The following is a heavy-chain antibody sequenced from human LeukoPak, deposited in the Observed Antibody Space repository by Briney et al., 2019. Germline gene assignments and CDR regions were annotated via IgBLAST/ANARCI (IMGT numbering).Heavy chain of an antibody. Sequence: GGSLRLSCAASGFTFSSYSMNWVRQAPGKGLEWVSYISSSSSTIYYADSVKGRFTISRDNAKNSLYLQMNSLRAEDTAVYYCAKGKISSATRYYFDYWGQGTLVTVSS. J-gene: IGHJ4*02. CDR1: GFTFSSYS. D-gene: IGHD5-24*01. V-gene: IGHV3-48*01. CDR3: AKGKISSATRYYFDY. CDR2: ISSSSSTI.